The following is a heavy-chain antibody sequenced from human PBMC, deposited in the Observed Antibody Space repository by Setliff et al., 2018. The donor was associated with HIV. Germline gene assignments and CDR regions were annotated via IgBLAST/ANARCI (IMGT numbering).Heavy chain of an antibody. CDR1: GYTFTNSY. CDR3: ARDAFDYTAYYYSYMDV. CDR2: IHPSGGST. V-gene: IGHV1-46*01. J-gene: IGHJ6*03. D-gene: IGHD4-4*01. Sequence: ASVKVSCKASGYTFTNSYIHWVRQAPGQGLEWMGIIHPSGGSTTYAQKFQGRVTMTRDTSTSTVYMELSSLRSEDTAVYYCARDAFDYTAYYYSYMDVWGKGTTVTVSS.